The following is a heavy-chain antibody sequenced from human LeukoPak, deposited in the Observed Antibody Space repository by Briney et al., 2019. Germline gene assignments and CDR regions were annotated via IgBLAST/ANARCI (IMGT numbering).Heavy chain of an antibody. CDR3: ARVPYSSPLMDV. CDR1: GFTFSSHS. Sequence: PGGSLRLSCAASGFTFSSHSMHWVRQAPGKGLEWVSSISSTSSYIYYADSMKGRFTISRDNAKNSLYLQMNTLRAEDTAVYYCARVPYSSPLMDVWGQGTTVTVSS. D-gene: IGHD6-13*01. V-gene: IGHV3-21*01. J-gene: IGHJ6*02. CDR2: ISSTSSYI.